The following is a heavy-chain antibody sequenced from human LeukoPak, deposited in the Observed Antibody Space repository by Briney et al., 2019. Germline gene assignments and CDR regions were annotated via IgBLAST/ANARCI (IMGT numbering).Heavy chain of an antibody. CDR2: IYTSGST. D-gene: IGHD3-10*01. J-gene: IGHJ3*02. CDR3: ARDHLRFGELHAFDI. V-gene: IGHV4-4*07. CDR1: GGSISSYY. Sequence: PSETLSLTCTVSGGSISSYYWSWIRQPAGKGLEWIGRIYTSGSTNYNPSLKSRVTMSVDTSKNQFSLKLSSVTAADTAVYYCARDHLRFGELHAFDIWGQGTMVTVSS.